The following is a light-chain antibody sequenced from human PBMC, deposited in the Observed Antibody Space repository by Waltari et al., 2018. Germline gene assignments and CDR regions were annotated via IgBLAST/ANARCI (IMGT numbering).Light chain of an antibody. CDR1: SSNIGVNV. Sequence: QSVLAQPPSVSGPPGQRVTIFCSGGSSNIGVNVVNWYQHLPGTSPRLLIFTTDQRPSGVPDRFSGSKSGTSASLAISGLQSEDEGHYYCAVWDDNLSGVVFGAGTQVTVL. V-gene: IGLV1-44*01. CDR3: AVWDDNLSGVV. CDR2: TTD. J-gene: IGLJ1*01.